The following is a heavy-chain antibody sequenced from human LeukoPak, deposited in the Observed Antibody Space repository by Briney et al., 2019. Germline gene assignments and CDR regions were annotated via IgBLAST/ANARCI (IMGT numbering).Heavy chain of an antibody. CDR1: SCGSVSSY. Sequence: GESLKIFSQAASCGSVSSYFGCWRQMPGKGLEWMGIIYPGDSDTRYSPSFQGQVTISVDKSISTAYLQWSSLKASDTAIYYCLRQASAAWYLDLWGRGTLVTVSS. V-gene: IGHV5-51*01. CDR2: IYPGDSDT. D-gene: IGHD3-3*01. J-gene: IGHJ2*01. CDR3: LRQASAAWYLDL.